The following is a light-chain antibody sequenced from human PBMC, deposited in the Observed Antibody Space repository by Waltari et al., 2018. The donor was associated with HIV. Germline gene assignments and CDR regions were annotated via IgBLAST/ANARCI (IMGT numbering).Light chain of an antibody. CDR1: ISNIGSPT. V-gene: IGLV1-44*01. CDR3: AAWDDRLNGYV. J-gene: IGLJ1*01. CDR2: SNN. Sequence: QSVLTQPPSASGTSAGQKVTISCSGRISNIGSPTVNLYQQLQRTAPKLLIYSNNQRPSGVPDRLSGSKSGTSASLAISGLQSEDEADYYCAAWDDRLNGYVFGTGTKVTVL.